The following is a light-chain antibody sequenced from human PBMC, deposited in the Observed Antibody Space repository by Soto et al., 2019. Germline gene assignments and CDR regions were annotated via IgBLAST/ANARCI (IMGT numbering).Light chain of an antibody. J-gene: IGLJ1*01. CDR3: SSYTTSRSYF. CDR1: SSDIGAYNF. CDR2: DVS. V-gene: IGLV2-14*01. Sequence: QSVLTQPASVSGSPGQSITISCTGTSSDIGAYNFVSWYQQHPGEAPKLMIYDVSDRPSGVSNRFSGSKSGNTASLTISGLQAEDEADYYCSSYTTSRSYFFGTGTKVTVL.